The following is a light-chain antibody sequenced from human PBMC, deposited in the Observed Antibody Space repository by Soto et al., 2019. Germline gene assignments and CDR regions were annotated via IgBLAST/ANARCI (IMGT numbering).Light chain of an antibody. V-gene: IGLV2-14*01. CDR2: DVN. J-gene: IGLJ1*01. CDR1: NTDLGVYGY. Sequence: QSVLAQPASVSGSLGQSITRSCSGPNTDLGVYGYVSWYQHQPGKAPKLLIYDVNNRPSGISDRFSGSKSGDTASLTISGLQAEDEADYFCFSKISGFVYGFGTGTKVTVL. CDR3: FSKISGFVYG.